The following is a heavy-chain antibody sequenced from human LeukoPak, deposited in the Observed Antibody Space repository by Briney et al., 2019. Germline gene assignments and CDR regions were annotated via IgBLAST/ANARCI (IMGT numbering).Heavy chain of an antibody. V-gene: IGHV4-38-2*02. J-gene: IGHJ3*02. CDR3: ARGLTPDAFDI. CDR1: GYSISSGYY. CDR2: IYHSGRT. Sequence: SETLSLTCTVSGYSISSGYYWGWIRQPPGKGLEWIGSIYHSGRTHYNPSLKSRVTISGDTSKNQFSLKLSSVTAAETAVYYCARGLTPDAFDIWGQGTMVTVSS.